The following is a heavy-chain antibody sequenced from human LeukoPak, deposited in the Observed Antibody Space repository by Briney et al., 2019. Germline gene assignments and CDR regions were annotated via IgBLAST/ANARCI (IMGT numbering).Heavy chain of an antibody. CDR2: IKSKTDDGTT. J-gene: IGHJ3*02. CDR3: TTDLYYFGSRSYDAFDI. D-gene: IGHD3-10*01. V-gene: IGHV3-15*01. CDR1: GFTFSNAW. Sequence: GGSLRLSCAASGFTFSNAWMSWVRQAPGKGLEWVGRIKSKTDDGTTDYAAPVKGRFTISRDDSKNTLYLQMNSLKTEDTAVYYCTTDLYYFGSRSYDAFDIWGQGTMVTVSS.